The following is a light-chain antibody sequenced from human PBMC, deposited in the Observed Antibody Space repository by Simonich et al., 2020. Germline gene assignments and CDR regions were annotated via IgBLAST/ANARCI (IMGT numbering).Light chain of an antibody. CDR2: WAS. J-gene: IGKJ1*01. Sequence: DIVMTQTPECLAVSLGERATINCKSSQSGLYSSNNKNYLAWYQQKPGRPPKLLIYWASTRESGVPYRFSGSGSGTDFTLTISSLQAEGVAVYYCQQYYSTPWTFGQGTKVEIK. V-gene: IGKV4-1*01. CDR1: QSGLYSSNNKNY. CDR3: QQYYSTPWT.